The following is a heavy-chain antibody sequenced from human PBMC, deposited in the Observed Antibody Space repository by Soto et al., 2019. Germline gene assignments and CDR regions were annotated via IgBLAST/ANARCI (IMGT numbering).Heavy chain of an antibody. V-gene: IGHV3-23*01. CDR3: AKSDSTIDGVWGVIRKGFDY. CDR1: GFTFSSYA. J-gene: IGHJ4*02. CDR2: ISGSGGST. D-gene: IGHD3-10*01. Sequence: GSLRLSCAASGFTFSSYAMSWVRQAPGKGLEWVSAISGSGGSTYYADSVKGRFTISRDNSKNTLYLQMNSLRAEDTAVYYCAKSDSTIDGVWGVIRKGFDYWGQGTLVTVSS.